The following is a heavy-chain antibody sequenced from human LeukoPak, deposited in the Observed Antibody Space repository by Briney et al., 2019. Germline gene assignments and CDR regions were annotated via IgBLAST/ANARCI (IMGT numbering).Heavy chain of an antibody. J-gene: IGHJ4*02. CDR2: IYYSGST. D-gene: IGHD6-19*01. Sequence: SETLSLTCTVSGGSISSYYWSWIRQPPGKGLEWIGFIYYSGSTNYNPSLKSRVTISVDTSKNQFSLRLSSVTAADTAVYYCARVRIAVAGFDYWGQGTLVTVS. V-gene: IGHV4-59*01. CDR1: GGSISSYY. CDR3: ARVRIAVAGFDY.